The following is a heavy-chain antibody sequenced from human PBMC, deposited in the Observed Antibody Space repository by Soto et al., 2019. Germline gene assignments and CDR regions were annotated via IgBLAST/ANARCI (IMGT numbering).Heavy chain of an antibody. J-gene: IGHJ5*02. CDR3: ARDVGRYCSGGSCYSNWFDP. CDR1: GGSISSGGYY. V-gene: IGHV4-31*03. Sequence: QVQLQESGPGLVKPSQTLSLTCTVSGGSISSGGYYWSWIRQHPGKGLEWIGYIYYSGSTYYNPYLKSRVTISVDTSKNQFSLKLSSVTAADTAVYYCARDVGRYCSGGSCYSNWFDPWGQGTLVTVSS. CDR2: IYYSGST. D-gene: IGHD2-15*01.